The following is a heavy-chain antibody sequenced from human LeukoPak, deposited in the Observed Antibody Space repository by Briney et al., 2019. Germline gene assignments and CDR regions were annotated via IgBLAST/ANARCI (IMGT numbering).Heavy chain of an antibody. V-gene: IGHV3-7*01. CDR1: GLTFSGYW. CDR3: ARGRGVDY. CDR2: IKPDGSER. D-gene: IGHD5-24*01. Sequence: GGSLRLSCAASGLTFSGYWMGWVRQAPGKGLEWVANIKPDGSERYYVDSVKGRFTISRDNAKNSLYLQMDSLRAEDTAVYYCARGRGVDYWGRGTLVTVSS. J-gene: IGHJ4*02.